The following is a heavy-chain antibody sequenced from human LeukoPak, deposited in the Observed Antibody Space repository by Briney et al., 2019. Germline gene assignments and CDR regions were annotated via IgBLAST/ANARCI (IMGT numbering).Heavy chain of an antibody. Sequence: GASVKVSCKASGYTFTGYYMHWVRQAPGQGLEWMGWINPNSGGTYYAQKFQGRVTMTSDTSISTAYMELSRLRSDNTAVYYCARITGSGYYPQYYFDYWGQGTLVTVSS. D-gene: IGHD3-3*01. V-gene: IGHV1-2*02. J-gene: IGHJ4*02. CDR1: GYTFTGYY. CDR3: ARITGSGYYPQYYFDY. CDR2: INPNSGGT.